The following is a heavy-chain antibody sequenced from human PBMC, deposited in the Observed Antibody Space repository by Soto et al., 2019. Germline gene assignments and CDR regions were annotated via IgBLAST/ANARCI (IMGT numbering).Heavy chain of an antibody. Sequence: QITLKESGPTLVKPTQTLTLTCTFSGFSLSTNGVGVGWIRQPPGKALEWLALIYWDGDKRYSPSLKSRLTITKEPSKNQVVLTMTNMDPVDTATYYCAHSRGAYYFDFWGLGTLVTVSS. CDR2: IYWDGDK. D-gene: IGHD3-10*01. CDR3: AHSRGAYYFDF. J-gene: IGHJ4*02. V-gene: IGHV2-5*02. CDR1: GFSLSTNGVG.